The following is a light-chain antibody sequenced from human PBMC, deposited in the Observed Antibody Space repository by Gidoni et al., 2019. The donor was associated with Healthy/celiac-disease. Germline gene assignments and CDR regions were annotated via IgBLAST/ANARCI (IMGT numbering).Light chain of an antibody. V-gene: IGLV2-14*01. CDR2: EVS. J-gene: IGLJ1*01. CDR1: SSDVGGYNY. CDR3: SSYTSSSTLYV. Sequence: QSALTQPASLSGSPGQSITISCTGTSSDVGGYNYVAWYQQPPGKAPRLMIYEVSNRPSGVSNRFSGSKSGNTASLTISGLQAEDEADYYCSSYTSSSTLYVFGTGTKVTVL.